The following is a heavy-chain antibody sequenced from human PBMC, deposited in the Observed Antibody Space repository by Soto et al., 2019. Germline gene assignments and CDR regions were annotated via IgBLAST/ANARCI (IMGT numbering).Heavy chain of an antibody. CDR2: INHSGRV. CDR3: STRAYDTNGYYRFDP. J-gene: IGHJ5*01. CDR1: GGAFSGHS. D-gene: IGHD3-22*01. Sequence: SETLSLTCAVYGGAFSGHSWTWIRPAQGKGLESIGDINHSGRVNYSPSLKSRVTISLDTSKNQFSLTLSAVTAADTAMYYCSTRAYDTNGYYRFDPWGQGTLVTVSS. V-gene: IGHV4-34*01.